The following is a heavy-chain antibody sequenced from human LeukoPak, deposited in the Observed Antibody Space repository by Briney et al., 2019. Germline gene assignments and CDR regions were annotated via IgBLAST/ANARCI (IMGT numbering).Heavy chain of an antibody. CDR3: AKSVESSVTTNPYFDY. CDR1: GFTFSNYA. V-gene: IGHV3-23*01. J-gene: IGHJ4*02. CDR2: ISGSGGST. Sequence: PGGSLGLSCAASGFTFSNYAMSWVRQAPGKGLEWVSVISGSGGSTYYADSVKGRFTISRDNSNNPLYLEMNSLSAGDKDVYYCAKSVESSVTTNPYFDYWGQGTLVTVSS. D-gene: IGHD4-17*01.